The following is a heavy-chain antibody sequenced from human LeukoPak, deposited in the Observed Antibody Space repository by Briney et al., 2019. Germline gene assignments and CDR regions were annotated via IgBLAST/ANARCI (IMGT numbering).Heavy chain of an antibody. Sequence: GASVKVSCKASGYTFTSYYMHWVRQAPGQGLKWMGIINPSGGSTSYAQKFQGRVTMTIDTSTSTAYMKLRSLKSDDTAVYYCVRHIKPAGPWDGMDVWGQGTTVIVSS. CDR2: INPSGGST. CDR1: GYTFTSYY. V-gene: IGHV1-46*01. D-gene: IGHD1-26*01. CDR3: VRHIKPAGPWDGMDV. J-gene: IGHJ6*02.